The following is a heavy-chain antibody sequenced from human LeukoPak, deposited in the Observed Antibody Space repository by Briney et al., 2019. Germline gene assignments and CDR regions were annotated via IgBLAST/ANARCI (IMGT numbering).Heavy chain of an antibody. J-gene: IGHJ4*02. V-gene: IGHV3-23*01. CDR3: AKRPDCSTTNCFRFEY. CDR1: GFTFSTYA. CDR2: INGYGGST. D-gene: IGHD2-2*01. Sequence: GGSLRLSCAASGFTFSTYAMSWVRQAPGQGLEWVSSINGYGGSTYYAESVKGRFTVSRDNTKNNLYLQMDRLRAEDTAVYYCAKRPDCSTTNCFRFEYWGQGTLVTVSS.